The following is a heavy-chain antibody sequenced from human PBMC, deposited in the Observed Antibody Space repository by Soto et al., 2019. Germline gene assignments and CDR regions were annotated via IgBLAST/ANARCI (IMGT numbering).Heavy chain of an antibody. D-gene: IGHD6-13*01. Sequence: LSLTCAVYGGSFSGYYWSWIRQPPGKGLEWIGEINHSGSTNYNPSLKSRVTISVDTSKNQFSLKLSSVTAADTAVYYCARGLRYSSSWYGWFDPWGQGTLVTVS. CDR3: ARGLRYSSSWYGWFDP. CDR1: GGSFSGYY. CDR2: INHSGST. V-gene: IGHV4-34*01. J-gene: IGHJ5*02.